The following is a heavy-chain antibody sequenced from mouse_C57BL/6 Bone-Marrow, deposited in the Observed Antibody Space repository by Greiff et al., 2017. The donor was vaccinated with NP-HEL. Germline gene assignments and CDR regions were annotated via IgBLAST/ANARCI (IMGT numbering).Heavy chain of an antibody. CDR3: ARDSITTVVDY. J-gene: IGHJ2*01. V-gene: IGHV1-52*01. CDR1: GYTFTSYW. Sequence: QVQLQQPGAELVRPGSSVKLSCKASGYTFTSYWMHWVKQRPIQGLEWIGNIDPSDSETHYNQKFKDKATLTVDKSSSTAYMQLSSLTSEDSAVYYCARDSITTVVDYWGQGTTLTVSS. CDR2: IDPSDSET. D-gene: IGHD1-1*01.